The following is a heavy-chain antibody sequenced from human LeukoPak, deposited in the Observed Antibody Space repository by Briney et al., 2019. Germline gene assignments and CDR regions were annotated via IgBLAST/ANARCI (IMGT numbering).Heavy chain of an antibody. V-gene: IGHV3-72*01. CDR1: GFSFSSYA. Sequence: PGGSLRLSCAASGFSFSSYAMNWVRQAPGKGLEWVGRSRDKGNSYTTAYAASVRGRFTISRDDSKNSLYLQMNSLKIEDTAVYYCARFIAAPYYFDYWGRGTLVTVSS. J-gene: IGHJ4*02. CDR3: ARFIAAPYYFDY. CDR2: SRDKGNSYTT. D-gene: IGHD6-13*01.